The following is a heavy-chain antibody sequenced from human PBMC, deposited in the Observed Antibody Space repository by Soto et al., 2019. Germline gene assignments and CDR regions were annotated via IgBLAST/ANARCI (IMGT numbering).Heavy chain of an antibody. CDR2: IRPDTGNT. D-gene: IGHD6-25*01. CDR1: GYTFTGYY. V-gene: IGHV1-2*02. CDR3: ARGSVASAAEPSGMDV. Sequence: GASVKVSCKAPGYTFTGYYIHWVRQAPGQGFEWMGWIRPDTGNTDFAREFQGKFTMTGDTSISTAYLELYSLTSDDTAVYYCARGSVASAAEPSGMDVWGQGATVTVSS. J-gene: IGHJ6*02.